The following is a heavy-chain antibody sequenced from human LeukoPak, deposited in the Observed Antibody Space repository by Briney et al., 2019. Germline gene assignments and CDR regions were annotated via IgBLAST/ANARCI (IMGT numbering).Heavy chain of an antibody. CDR1: GFTLSSYA. V-gene: IGHV3-30-3*01. D-gene: IGHD1-7*01. CDR2: ISYDGSNK. CDR3: ARERNWNYGPNWFDP. Sequence: SLRLSCAASGFTLSSYAMHWVRQAPGKGLEWVAVISYDGSNKHYADSVKGRFTISRDNSKNTLYLQMNSLRAEDTAVYYCARERNWNYGPNWFDPWGHGTLVTVSS. J-gene: IGHJ5*02.